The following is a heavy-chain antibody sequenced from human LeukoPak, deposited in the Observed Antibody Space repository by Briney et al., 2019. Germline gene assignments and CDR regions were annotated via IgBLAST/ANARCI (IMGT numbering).Heavy chain of an antibody. D-gene: IGHD1-26*01. CDR1: DGSINSYY. J-gene: IGHJ6*02. CDR2: IYYNGNT. Sequence: SETLSLTCSVSDGSINSYYWNWVRRPPGKGLEWIGYIYYNGNTNYSPSLKSRFTMSVDTSKNLFSLKVSSVTAADTAVYYCARGRSNYYGMDVWGQGTTVTVSS. V-gene: IGHV4-59*01. CDR3: ARGRSNYYGMDV.